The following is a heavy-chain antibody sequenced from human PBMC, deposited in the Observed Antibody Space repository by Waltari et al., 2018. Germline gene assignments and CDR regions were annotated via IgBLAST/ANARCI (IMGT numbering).Heavy chain of an antibody. D-gene: IGHD2-15*01. J-gene: IGHJ4*02. CDR1: GFTFSTYA. V-gene: IGHV3-23*01. CDR2: ISSGGIST. CDR3: AKDQRGQGRSTPCNFDY. Sequence: EVQLLESGGGLVQPGGSLRLSCAASGFTFSTYAMSWVRQAQGKGLEWVSHISSGGISTYYADSVKGRFTFSRDNSNNTLYLQMNSLRAEDTAVYYCAKDQRGQGRSTPCNFDYWGQGTLVTVSS.